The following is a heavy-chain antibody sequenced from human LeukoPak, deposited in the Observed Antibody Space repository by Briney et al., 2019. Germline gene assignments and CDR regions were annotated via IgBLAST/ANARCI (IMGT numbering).Heavy chain of an antibody. CDR1: GFSFDDYG. J-gene: IGHJ6*03. CDR2: INWNGDST. Sequence: GGSLRLSCAASGFSFDDYGMSWVRQAPGKGLEWVSGINWNGDSTGYADSVKGRFTISRDNAKNSLSLRMNSLRVEDTALYYCARGGISIFGVVIYMDVWGKGTTVTVSS. CDR3: ARGGISIFGVVIYMDV. D-gene: IGHD3-3*01. V-gene: IGHV3-20*04.